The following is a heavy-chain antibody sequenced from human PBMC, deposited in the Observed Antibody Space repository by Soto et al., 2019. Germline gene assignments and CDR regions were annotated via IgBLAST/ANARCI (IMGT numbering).Heavy chain of an antibody. Sequence: QITLKESGPTVVKPTESLTLTCTCSGFSLTTSGVGVGWVRQSPGKAPEWLALTYWDDDKRYSTSLNSRLIFTKQTSKNQVVLTMANVDPADTATYYCAHRVLRTVFGLVTTTAIYFDFWGPGTPVVVSS. CDR3: AHRVLRTVFGLVTTTAIYFDF. CDR1: GFSLTTSGVG. V-gene: IGHV2-5*02. D-gene: IGHD3-3*01. J-gene: IGHJ4*02. CDR2: TYWDDDK.